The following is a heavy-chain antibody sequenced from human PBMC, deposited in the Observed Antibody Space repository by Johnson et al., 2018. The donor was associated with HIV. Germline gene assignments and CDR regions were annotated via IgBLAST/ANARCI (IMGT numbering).Heavy chain of an antibody. CDR2: INWNGGST. J-gene: IGHJ3*02. CDR3: ARYNGVDSSSSGQTDI. CDR1: FTFDDYG. Sequence: FTFDDYGMSWVRQAPGKGLEWVSGINWNGGSTGYADSVKGRFTISRDNAKNSLYLQMNSLRAEDTALYYCARYNGVDSSSSGQTDIWGQGTMVTVSS. D-gene: IGHD2-8*01. V-gene: IGHV3-20*03.